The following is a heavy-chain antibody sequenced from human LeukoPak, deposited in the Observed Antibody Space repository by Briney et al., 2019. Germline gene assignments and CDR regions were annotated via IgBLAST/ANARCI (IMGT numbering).Heavy chain of an antibody. V-gene: IGHV3-21*01. CDR2: ISSSSTYI. J-gene: IGHJ2*01. CDR1: GFIFSSYN. CDR3: TRDEYSSSTAWYFDL. D-gene: IGHD6-6*01. Sequence: AGGSLRLSCAASGFIFSSYNMNWVRQAPGKGLEWVSSISSSSTYIYYADSVKGRFTVSRDNAKKSLYLQMNSLRVEDTAVYYCTRDEYSSSTAWYFDLWGRGTLVTVSS.